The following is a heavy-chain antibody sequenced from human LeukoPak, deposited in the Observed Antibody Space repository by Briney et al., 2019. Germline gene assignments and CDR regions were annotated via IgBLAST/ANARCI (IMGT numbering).Heavy chain of an antibody. CDR3: ASLDFWSGYEAFDI. Sequence: SETLSLTCTVSGGSISSYYWSWIRQPPGKGLEWIGYIYYSGSTNYSPSLKSRVTISVDTSKNQFSLKLSSVTAADTVVYYCASLDFWSGYEAFDIWGQGTMVTVSS. D-gene: IGHD3-3*01. CDR2: IYYSGST. CDR1: GGSISSYY. J-gene: IGHJ3*02. V-gene: IGHV4-59*01.